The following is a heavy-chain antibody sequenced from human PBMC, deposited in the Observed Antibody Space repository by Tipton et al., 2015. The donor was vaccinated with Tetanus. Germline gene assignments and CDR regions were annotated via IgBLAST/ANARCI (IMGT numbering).Heavy chain of an antibody. CDR1: GYTFTSYG. D-gene: IGHD3-16*01. CDR2: ISAYNGNT. CDR3: ARTLRSYYYYYGMDV. V-gene: IGHV1-18*01. J-gene: IGHJ6*02. Sequence: QLVQSGAEVKKPGASVKVSCKASGYTFTSYGISWVRQAPGQGLEWMGWISAYNGNTNYAQKLQGRVTMTTDTSTSTAYMELRSLSSDDTAVYYCARTLRSYYYYYGMDVWGQGTTVTVSS.